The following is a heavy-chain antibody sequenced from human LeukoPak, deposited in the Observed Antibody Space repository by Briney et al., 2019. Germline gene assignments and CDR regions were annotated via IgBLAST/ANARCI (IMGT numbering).Heavy chain of an antibody. J-gene: IGHJ4*02. CDR2: ISAYNGNT. CDR3: ARSSSARYSSDWVLSYDYDG. Sequence: ASVKGSCKASGYTFTCSGISWVRYAPGQGLDWIGWISAYNGNTNYAQKLQGRVNMHADTSTNKAYRALRSLRSDDTAVYYCARSSSARYSSDWVLSYDYDGRGQGALVTVSS. D-gene: IGHD6-19*01. V-gene: IGHV1-18*01. CDR1: GYTFTCSG.